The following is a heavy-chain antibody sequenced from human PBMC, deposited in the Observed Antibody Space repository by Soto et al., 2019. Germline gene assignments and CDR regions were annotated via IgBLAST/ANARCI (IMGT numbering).Heavy chain of an antibody. J-gene: IGHJ4*02. Sequence: EASVKVSCKASGYIFTNYYIHWVRQAPGQGLEWMAIINPLPTSGSTNYAQKFQGRVTVTRDTSTSTVYLELSSLRSDDTAVYYCARDLAAAAYWGQGTQVTVSS. V-gene: IGHV1-46*01. CDR3: ARDLAAAAY. CDR2: INPLPTSGST. D-gene: IGHD6-13*01. CDR1: GYIFTNYY.